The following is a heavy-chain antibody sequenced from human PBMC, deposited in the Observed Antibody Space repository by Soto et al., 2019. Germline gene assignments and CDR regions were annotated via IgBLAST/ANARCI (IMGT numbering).Heavy chain of an antibody. V-gene: IGHV3-48*03. D-gene: IGHD5-12*01. CDR3: TKEKSVMYSGYDAFDI. CDR1: RFTHSCYE. J-gene: IGHJ3*02. CDR2: ISSSGTI. Sequence: PGGSLRLSCAGSRFTHSCYEMAWVRQAPGKGLEWVAYISSSGTILYGDSVKGRFTISRDNADNSLYLQMNSLTAEDTAVYYCTKEKSVMYSGYDAFDIWGRGTMVTVSS.